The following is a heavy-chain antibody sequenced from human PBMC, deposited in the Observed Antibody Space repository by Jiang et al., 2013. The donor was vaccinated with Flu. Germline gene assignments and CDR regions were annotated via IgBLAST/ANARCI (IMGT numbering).Heavy chain of an antibody. J-gene: IGHJ4*02. D-gene: IGHD2-21*02. CDR1: GYSFTSYW. CDR2: IYPGDSDT. Sequence: VQLVESGAEVKKPGESLKISCKGSGYSFTSYWIGWVRQMPGKGLEWMGIIYPGDSDTRYSPSFQGQATISADKSISTAYLQWSSLKASDTAMYYCARSTEVVTATNEYYFDYWGQGTLVTVSS. V-gene: IGHV5-51*01. CDR3: ARSTEVVTATNEYYFDY.